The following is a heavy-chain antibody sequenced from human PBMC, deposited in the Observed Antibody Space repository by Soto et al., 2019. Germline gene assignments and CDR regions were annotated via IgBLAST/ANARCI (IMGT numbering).Heavy chain of an antibody. CDR3: AREDLCTTGTCLLLRRKTNYFDY. CDR1: GFSFGDYY. D-gene: IGHD2-8*01. J-gene: IGHJ4*02. V-gene: IGHV3-11*01. CDR2: ISHNSDSF. Sequence: QVQLVESGGGLVKPGESLRVSCTASGFSFGDYYMSWIRQAPGKGLEWISYISHNSDSFYYADSVKGRFTVSRDNSKNSLFLQMDNLRAEDTAVYYCAREDLCTTGTCLLLRRKTNYFDYWVPGTQVTVSS.